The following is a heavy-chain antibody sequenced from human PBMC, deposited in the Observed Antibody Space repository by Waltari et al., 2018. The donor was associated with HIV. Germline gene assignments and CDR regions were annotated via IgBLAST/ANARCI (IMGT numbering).Heavy chain of an antibody. V-gene: IGHV1-8*02. CDR2: MNPNSGNT. Sequence: QVHLVQSGPEVKRPGASVKISCKAYGYTFVNFDVNWVRQAAGQGAEWLGWMNPNSGNTASPNIFEDIVTMTRDVSKDTAYMEMSGLTPEDTAIYYCARNSSGKGNRYFYYGLDVWGQGTPVTV. J-gene: IGHJ6*02. CDR3: ARNSSGKGNRYFYYGLDV. D-gene: IGHD3-22*01. CDR1: GYTFVNFD.